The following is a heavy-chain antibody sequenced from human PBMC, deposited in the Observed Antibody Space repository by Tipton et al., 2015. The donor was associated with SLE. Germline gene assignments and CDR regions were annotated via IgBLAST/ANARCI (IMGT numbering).Heavy chain of an antibody. D-gene: IGHD2-8*01. CDR1: GFTFSKYW. Sequence: SLRLSCAASGFTFSKYWMHWVRQAPGKGLVWVSRITSEGSGADYADSVKGRLTISRDNAKNTLYLQMNSLRAEDTAVYYCARNTMVSASDYWGQGTLVTVSS. V-gene: IGHV3-74*01. J-gene: IGHJ4*02. CDR3: ARNTMVSASDY. CDR2: ITSEGSGA.